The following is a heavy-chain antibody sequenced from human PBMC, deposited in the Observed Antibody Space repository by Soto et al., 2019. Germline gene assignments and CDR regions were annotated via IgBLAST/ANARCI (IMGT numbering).Heavy chain of an antibody. J-gene: IGHJ6*02. Sequence: SVKVSCKASGYTFSSYDISWVRQAPGQGLEWMGGIIPNTGTTNYAQKFQGRVTITADESTSTVYMELRTLRPEDTAVYYCAIECLVLVPTTVNADYYYYAVDVWGQGTTVTVSS. CDR3: AIECLVLVPTTVNADYYYYAVDV. V-gene: IGHV1-69*13. CDR2: IIPNTGTT. D-gene: IGHD4-17*01. CDR1: GYTFSSYD.